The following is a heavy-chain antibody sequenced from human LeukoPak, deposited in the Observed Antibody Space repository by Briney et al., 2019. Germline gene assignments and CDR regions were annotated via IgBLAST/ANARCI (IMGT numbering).Heavy chain of an antibody. V-gene: IGHV3-23*01. Sequence: GGSLRLSCAASGFTLSSYAMSWVRQAPGKGLEWVSAISGSGGSTYYADSVKGRFTISRDNSKNTLYLQMNSLRAEDTAVYYCARSLRSLDYFDYWGQGTLVTVSS. CDR1: GFTLSSYA. CDR3: ARSLRSLDYFDY. J-gene: IGHJ4*02. CDR2: ISGSGGST.